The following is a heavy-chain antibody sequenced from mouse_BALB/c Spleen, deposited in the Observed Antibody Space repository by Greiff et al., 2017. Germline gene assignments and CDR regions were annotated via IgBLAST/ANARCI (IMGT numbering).Heavy chain of an antibody. V-gene: IGHV5-17*02. J-gene: IGHJ3*01. Sequence: EVKLVESGGGLVQPGGSRKLSCAASGFTFSSFGMHWVRQAPEKGLEWVAYISSGSSTIYYADTVKGRFTISRDNPKNTLFLQMTSLRSEDTAMYYCARSYGNYGLAWFAYWGQGTLVTVSA. CDR1: GFTFSSFG. CDR3: ARSYGNYGLAWFAY. D-gene: IGHD2-1*01. CDR2: ISSGSSTI.